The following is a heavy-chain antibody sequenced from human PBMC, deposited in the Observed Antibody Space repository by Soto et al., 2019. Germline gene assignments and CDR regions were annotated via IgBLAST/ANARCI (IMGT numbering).Heavy chain of an antibody. V-gene: IGHV4-39*01. CDR2: IYYSGST. CDR1: GGSISSSSYY. Sequence: QLQLQESGPGLVKPSETLSLTCTVSGGSISSSSYYWGWIRQPPGKGLEWIGSIYYSGSTYYNPSLKGRVTISVDTSKNQFSLELSPGTAADTAVYYCARQDVDTATPYYYYGMDVWGQGTTVTVSS. J-gene: IGHJ6*02. CDR3: ARQDVDTATPYYYYGMDV. D-gene: IGHD5-18*01.